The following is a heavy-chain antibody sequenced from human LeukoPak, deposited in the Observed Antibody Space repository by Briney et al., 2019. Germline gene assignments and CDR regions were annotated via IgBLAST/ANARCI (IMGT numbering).Heavy chain of an antibody. J-gene: IGHJ6*03. CDR2: IIPIFGTA. D-gene: IGHD4-23*01. CDR3: ARDRGGTVVTPTHYMDV. V-gene: IGHV1-69*01. CDR1: GGTFSSYA. Sequence: SVKVSCKXSGGTFSSYAISWVRQAPGQGLEWMGRIIPIFGTANYAQKFQGRVTITADESTSTAYMELSSLRSEDTAVYYCARDRGGTVVTPTHYMDVWGKGTTVTVSS.